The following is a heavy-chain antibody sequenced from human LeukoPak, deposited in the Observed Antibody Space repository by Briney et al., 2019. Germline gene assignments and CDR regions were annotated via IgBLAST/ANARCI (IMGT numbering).Heavy chain of an antibody. V-gene: IGHV4-59*01. CDR3: AREVPDYGDYFDY. CDR1: GGSISSYY. D-gene: IGHD4-17*01. Sequence: SETLSLTCTVSGGSISSYYWSWNRQPPGKGLEWIGYIYYSGSTNYNPSLKRRVTISVDTSKNQFSLKLSSVTAADTAVYYCAREVPDYGDYFDYWGQGTLVTVSS. CDR2: IYYSGST. J-gene: IGHJ4*02.